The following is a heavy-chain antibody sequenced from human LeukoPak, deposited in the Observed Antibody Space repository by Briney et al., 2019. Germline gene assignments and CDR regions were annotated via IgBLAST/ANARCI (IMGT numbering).Heavy chain of an antibody. J-gene: IGHJ4*02. Sequence: GGSPRLSCAASGITFSSNWMHWVRQAPGKGLVWVSRINGDGSVTNYADSVKGRFTISRDNAKNTLYLQMNSLRAEDTAVYYCGSSSSTCCDYWGQGALVTVSS. CDR2: INGDGSVT. V-gene: IGHV3-74*01. CDR1: GITFSSNW. D-gene: IGHD2-2*01. CDR3: GSSSSTCCDY.